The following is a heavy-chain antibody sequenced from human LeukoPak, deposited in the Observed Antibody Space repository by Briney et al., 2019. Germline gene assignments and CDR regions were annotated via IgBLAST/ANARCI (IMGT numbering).Heavy chain of an antibody. V-gene: IGHV3-23*01. D-gene: IGHD3-22*01. J-gene: IGHJ4*02. CDR3: AKDRDYYDSSGSPDY. Sequence: GGSLRLSCAASGFTFSSYAMSWVRQAPGKGLEWVSAISGSGGSTYCADSVKGRFTISRDNSKNTLYPQMNSLRAEDTAVYYCAKDRDYYDSSGSPDYWGQGTLVTVSS. CDR1: GFTFSSYA. CDR2: ISGSGGST.